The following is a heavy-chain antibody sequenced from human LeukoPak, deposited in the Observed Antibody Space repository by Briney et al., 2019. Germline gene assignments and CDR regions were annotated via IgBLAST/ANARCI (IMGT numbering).Heavy chain of an antibody. D-gene: IGHD3-10*01. J-gene: IGHJ4*02. CDR2: MNPNSGNT. V-gene: IGHV1-8*02. CDR3: ALYGSGSYLDY. Sequence: GASVKVSCKASGYTFTGYYMHWVRQATGQGLEWMGWMNPNSGNTGYAQKFQGRVTMTRNTSISTAYMELSSLRSEDTAVYYCALYGSGSYLDYWGQGTLVTVSS. CDR1: GYTFTGYY.